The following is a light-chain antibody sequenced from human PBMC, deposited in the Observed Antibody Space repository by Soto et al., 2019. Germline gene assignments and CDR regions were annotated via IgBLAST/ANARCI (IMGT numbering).Light chain of an antibody. CDR1: SSDVGGSGL. J-gene: IGLJ2*01. CDR3: AAWDDSLNGNVV. Sequence: QSVLTQPASVSGSPGQSITISCTGTSSDVGGSGLVSWYQQLPGTAPKLLIYSINQRPSGVPDRFSGSKSGTSASLAISGLQSEDEADYYCAAWDDSLNGNVVFGGGTQLTVL. CDR2: SIN. V-gene: IGLV1-44*01.